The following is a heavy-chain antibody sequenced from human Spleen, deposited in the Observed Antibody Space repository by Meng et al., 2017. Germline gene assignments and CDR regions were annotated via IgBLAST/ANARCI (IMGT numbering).Heavy chain of an antibody. V-gene: IGHV1-2*06. Sequence: ASVKVSCKPSGYTFTAYYIHWVRQAPGQGLEWMGHINPDTGDTLYAQKFQGRVSMTGDTSISTAYMELSRLRSDDTAVYYCAREQQWLVRDDAFDIWGQGTMVTVSS. CDR1: GYTFTAYY. D-gene: IGHD6-19*01. CDR3: AREQQWLVRDDAFDI. J-gene: IGHJ3*02. CDR2: INPDTGDT.